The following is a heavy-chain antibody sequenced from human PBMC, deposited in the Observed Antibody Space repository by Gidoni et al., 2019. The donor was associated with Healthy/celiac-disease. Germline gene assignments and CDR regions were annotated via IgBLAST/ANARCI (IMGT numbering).Heavy chain of an antibody. D-gene: IGHD6-19*01. V-gene: IGHV1-69*01. Sequence: QVQLVQSGAEVKKPGSSVKVSCKASGGTFSSYAISWVRQAPGHGLEWMGGIIPIFGTANYAQKFQGRVTITADESTSTAYMELSSLRSEDTAVYYCARSGGIAVAGTVDWYFDLWGRGTLVTVSS. CDR3: ARSGGIAVAGTVDWYFDL. J-gene: IGHJ2*01. CDR2: IIPIFGTA. CDR1: GGTFSSYA.